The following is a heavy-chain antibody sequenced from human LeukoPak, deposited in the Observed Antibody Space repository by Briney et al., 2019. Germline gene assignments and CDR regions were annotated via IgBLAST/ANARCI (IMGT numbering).Heavy chain of an antibody. Sequence: GASVKVSCKASGYTFTSYYMHWVRQAPGQGLEWMGIINPSGGSTSYAQKFQGRVTITADESTSTAYMELSSLRSEDTAVYYCARDIEDSGSYYRPGYWGQGTLVTVSS. CDR1: GYTFTSYY. V-gene: IGHV1-46*01. CDR3: ARDIEDSGSYYRPGY. J-gene: IGHJ4*02. D-gene: IGHD1-26*01. CDR2: INPSGGST.